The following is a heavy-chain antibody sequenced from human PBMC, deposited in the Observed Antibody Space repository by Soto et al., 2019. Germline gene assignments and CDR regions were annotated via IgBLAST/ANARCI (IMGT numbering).Heavy chain of an antibody. CDR1: GGSISSFY. V-gene: IGHV4-59*01. D-gene: IGHD2-21*02. CDR3: ARDQSDSGGMDV. Sequence: XETLSLTCTVAGGSISSFYWSWIRQPPGKGLEWIGYIYYSGSTNYNPSLKSRVTISVDTSRNQFSLRLSSLTAADTAVYYCARDQSDSGGMDVWGQGTTVTVSS. CDR2: IYYSGST. J-gene: IGHJ6*02.